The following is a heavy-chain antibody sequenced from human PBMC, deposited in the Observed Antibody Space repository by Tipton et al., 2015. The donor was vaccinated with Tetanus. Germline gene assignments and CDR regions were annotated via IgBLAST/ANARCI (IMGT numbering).Heavy chain of an antibody. D-gene: IGHD3-10*01. CDR2: IRSRAKNYAT. J-gene: IGHJ4*02. CDR3: IRLEEFNRGY. Sequence: SLRLSCVASGFTFRSYWMSWVRQASGKGLEWVGYIRSRAKNYATLYGASVRGRFSFSRDDSNNVAFLQMDSLQTEDTAFYFCIRLEEFNRGYWGQGTLVTVSS. V-gene: IGHV3-73*01. CDR1: GFTFRSYW.